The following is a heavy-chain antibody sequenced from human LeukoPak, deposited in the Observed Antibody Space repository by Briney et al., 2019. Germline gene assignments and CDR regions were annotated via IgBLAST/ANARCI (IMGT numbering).Heavy chain of an antibody. J-gene: IGHJ4*02. CDR3: ATFPTTVVTPDYFDY. D-gene: IGHD4-23*01. CDR2: VSPSGDTT. Sequence: PGGSLRLSCAASGFTFSSWAMSWVRQAPGKGLEWVSAVSPSGDTTYYADSVKGRFTISRDNSKNTLYLQMNSLRAEDTAVYYCATFPTTVVTPDYFDYWGQGTLVTVSS. V-gene: IGHV3-23*01. CDR1: GFTFSSWA.